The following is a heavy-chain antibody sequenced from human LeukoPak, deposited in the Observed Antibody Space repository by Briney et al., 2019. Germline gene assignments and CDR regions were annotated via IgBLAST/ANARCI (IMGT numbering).Heavy chain of an antibody. CDR1: GFTFSSYA. Sequence: QPGGSLRLSCSASGFTFSSYAMHWVRQAPGKGLEYVPAISSNGGSTYYADSVKGRFTISRDNSKNTLYLQMSSLRAEDTAVYYCVYGRLRPFDYWGQGTLVTVSS. CDR2: ISSNGGST. J-gene: IGHJ4*02. D-gene: IGHD4-17*01. V-gene: IGHV3-64D*06. CDR3: VYGRLRPFDY.